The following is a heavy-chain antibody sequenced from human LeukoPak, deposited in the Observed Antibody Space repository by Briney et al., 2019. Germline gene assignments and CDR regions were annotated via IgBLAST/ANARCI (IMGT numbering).Heavy chain of an antibody. CDR2: IYNTGST. Sequence: SETLSLTCTVSGGSISTYYWSWIRQPPGKGLEWIGYIYNTGSTKYNPSLKSRVTISVDTSKNQFSLRLSSVTAADTAVYYCARAGPGMAKGGTFDYWGQGNLVTVSS. CDR1: GGSISTYY. J-gene: IGHJ4*02. V-gene: IGHV4-59*01. CDR3: ARAGPGMAKGGTFDY. D-gene: IGHD3-16*01.